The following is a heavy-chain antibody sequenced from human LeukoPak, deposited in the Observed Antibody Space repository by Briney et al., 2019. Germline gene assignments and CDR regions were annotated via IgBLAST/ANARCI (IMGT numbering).Heavy chain of an antibody. D-gene: IGHD3-22*01. J-gene: IGHJ4*02. CDR3: ARDYYDSGGYWRSFDY. CDR2: IYYGGYT. V-gene: IGHV4-59*13. Sequence: KPSETLSLTCTVSGDSISSYYWSWIRQPPGKGLEWIGYIYYGGYTNYNPSLKSRVTISVDTSKNQFSLKLSSVTAADTAVYYCARDYYDSGGYWRSFDYWGQGTLVTVSS. CDR1: GDSISSYY.